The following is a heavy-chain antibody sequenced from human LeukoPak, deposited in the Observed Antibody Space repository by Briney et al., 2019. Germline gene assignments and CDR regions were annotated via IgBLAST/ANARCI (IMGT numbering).Heavy chain of an antibody. CDR3: AKSSSDWFDP. CDR2: IRSKAYGGTT. CDR1: GFTFGDYA. D-gene: IGHD6-6*01. Sequence: GGSLRLSCTASGFTFGDYAMSWVRQAPGKGLEWVGFIRSKAYGGTTEYAASVKGRFTISRDDSKSIAYLQMNSLKTEDTAVYYCAKSSSDWFDPWGQGTLVTVSS. V-gene: IGHV3-49*04. J-gene: IGHJ5*02.